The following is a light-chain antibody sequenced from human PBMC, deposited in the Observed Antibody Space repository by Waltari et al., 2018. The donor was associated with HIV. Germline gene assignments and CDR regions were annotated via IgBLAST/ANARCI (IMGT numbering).Light chain of an antibody. V-gene: IGLV1-44*01. CDR3: AAWDERLNGYV. CDR2: GRN. CDR1: SSNIGQNT. J-gene: IGLJ1*01. Sequence: QSVLTQPPSASAAPGRGVTIPCSGSSSNIGQNTVICYQQIPGSAPNLLIYGRNLRAPGVPDRFAGSKSGTSASLVISGLQSDDEAEYYCAAWDERLNGYVFGPGTTVIVL.